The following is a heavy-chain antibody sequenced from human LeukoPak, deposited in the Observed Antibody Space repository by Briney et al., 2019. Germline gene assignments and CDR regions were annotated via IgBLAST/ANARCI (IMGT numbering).Heavy chain of an antibody. CDR2: IYYSGST. V-gene: IGHV4-59*08. CDR1: GGSISSYY. D-gene: IGHD1-7*01. J-gene: IGHJ4*02. Sequence: SETLSLTCTLSGGSISSYYWSWMRQSPGKGLEWIGYIYYSGSTNYNLSLKSRVTISLDTSKNQFSLQLRSVTAADTAVYYCASTEWNYARWGQGTLVTVSS. CDR3: ASTEWNYAR.